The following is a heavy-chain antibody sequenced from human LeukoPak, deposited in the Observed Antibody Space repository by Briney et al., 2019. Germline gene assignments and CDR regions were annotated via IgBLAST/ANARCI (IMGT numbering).Heavy chain of an antibody. V-gene: IGHV1-18*01. CDR1: GYTFTSYG. CDR3: ARDRHSSGWYYNWFDP. Sequence: ASVKVSCKASGYTFTSYGISWVRQAPGRGLEWMGWISAYNGNTNYAQKLQGRVTMTTDTSTSTAYMELRNLRSDDTAVYYCARDRHSSGWYYNWFDPWGQGTLVTVSS. J-gene: IGHJ5*02. D-gene: IGHD6-19*01. CDR2: ISAYNGNT.